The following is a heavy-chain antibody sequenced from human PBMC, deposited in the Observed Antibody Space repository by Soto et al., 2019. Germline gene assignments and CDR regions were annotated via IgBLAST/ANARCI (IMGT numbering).Heavy chain of an antibody. J-gene: IGHJ6*02. CDR3: SKDIGAKAGAVITSLYGVSGMDV. Sequence: EVQLVESGGGLVQPGRSLRLSCAASGFTFDDYAMHWVRQAPGTGLEWVSGISWNGGSTGYADSVKGRFTISRDNVKNPLYLQVTLPRPQDPALYYCSKDIGAKAGAVITSLYGVSGMDVWGQGTTVTVSS. CDR1: GFTFDDYA. V-gene: IGHV3-9*01. D-gene: IGHD1-26*01. CDR2: ISWNGGST.